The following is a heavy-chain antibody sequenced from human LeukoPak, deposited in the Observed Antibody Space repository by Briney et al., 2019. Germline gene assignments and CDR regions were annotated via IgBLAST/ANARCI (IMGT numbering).Heavy chain of an antibody. J-gene: IGHJ4*02. Sequence: GGSLRLSCAASGFTFSNYWMLWVRQAPGKGLVWVSRIERVGSSPRYADPVKGRFLMSRDNDKNTVDLQMNSLRAEDTAVYYCARAVYSNSPDFWGQGVLVTVSS. D-gene: IGHD6-13*01. CDR1: GFTFSNYW. CDR3: ARAVYSNSPDF. V-gene: IGHV3-74*01. CDR2: IERVGSSP.